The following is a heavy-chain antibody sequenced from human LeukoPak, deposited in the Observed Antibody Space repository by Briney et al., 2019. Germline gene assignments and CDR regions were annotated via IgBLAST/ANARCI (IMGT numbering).Heavy chain of an antibody. V-gene: IGHV3-23*01. Sequence: PGRSLRLSCAASGFTFSSYAMHWVRQAPGKGLEWISAIRGTGGTTYYADSVKGRCTISRDNSRNTVYLQMNSLRAEDTALYFCGKDPNGDYVGAFDFWGPGTMVTVSS. J-gene: IGHJ3*01. D-gene: IGHD4-17*01. CDR1: GFTFSSYA. CDR3: GKDPNGDYVGAFDF. CDR2: IRGTGGTT.